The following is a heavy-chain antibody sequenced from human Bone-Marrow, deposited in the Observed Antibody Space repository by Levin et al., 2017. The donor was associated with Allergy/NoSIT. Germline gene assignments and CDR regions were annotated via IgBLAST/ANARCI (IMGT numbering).Heavy chain of an antibody. Sequence: GESLKISCVASGFTLGHSWMTWVRQAPGKGLEWLANIKEDGSEKFFVDSVKGRFTISRDNAKNSLFLQMNSLRAEDTAVYYCARDKHIVGYLDHWGQGTLVTVSS. CDR3: ARDKHIVGYLDH. V-gene: IGHV3-7*01. J-gene: IGHJ4*02. CDR2: IKEDGSEK. CDR1: GFTLGHSW. D-gene: IGHD2-21*01.